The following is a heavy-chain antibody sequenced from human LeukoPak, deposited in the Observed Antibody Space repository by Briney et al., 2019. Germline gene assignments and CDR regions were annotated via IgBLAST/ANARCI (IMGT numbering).Heavy chain of an antibody. CDR2: INPNSGGT. Sequence: ASVKVSCKASGYTFTGCYMHWVRQAPGQGLEWMGWINPNSGGTNYAQKFQGRVTMTRDTSITTAYMELSRLTSDDTAIYYCAKVPPSITAAGNWLDPWGQGALVTVSS. CDR1: GYTFTGCY. CDR3: AKVPPSITAAGNWLDP. D-gene: IGHD6-13*01. V-gene: IGHV1-2*02. J-gene: IGHJ5*02.